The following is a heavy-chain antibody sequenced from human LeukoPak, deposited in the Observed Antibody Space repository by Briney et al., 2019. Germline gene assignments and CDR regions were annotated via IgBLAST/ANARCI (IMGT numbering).Heavy chain of an antibody. CDR2: IKSDGTGI. J-gene: IGHJ4*02. CDR1: GFTFSNYW. V-gene: IGHV3-74*01. Sequence: GGSLTLSCTTSGFTFSNYWMYWVRQAPGKGLVWVSRIKSDGTGITYTDSVEGRFTISGDNAKNTLYLQMNSLRDEDTAVYYCVRGQTIDYWGQGTLVTVSS. CDR3: VRGQTIDY. D-gene: IGHD3-3*01.